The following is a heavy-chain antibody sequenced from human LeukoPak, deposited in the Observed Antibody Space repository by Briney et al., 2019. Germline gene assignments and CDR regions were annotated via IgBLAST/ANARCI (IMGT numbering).Heavy chain of an antibody. J-gene: IGHJ4*02. Sequence: GGSLRLSCAASGFTFSSYAMSWVRQAPGKGLEWVSAISGSGGSTYYADSVKGRFTISRDNSKNTLYLQMNSLRAEDTAVYYCAKAGIVGETTNLDYWGQGTLVTVSS. CDR3: AKAGIVGETTNLDY. CDR2: ISGSGGST. V-gene: IGHV3-23*01. D-gene: IGHD1-26*01. CDR1: GFTFSSYA.